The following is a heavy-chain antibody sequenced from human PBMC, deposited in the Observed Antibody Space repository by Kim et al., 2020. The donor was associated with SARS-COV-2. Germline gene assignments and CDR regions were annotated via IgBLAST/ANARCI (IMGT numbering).Heavy chain of an antibody. Sequence: GGSLRLSCAASGFTFSSYWMSWVRQAPGKGLEWVANIKQDGSEKYYVDSVKGRFTISRDNAKNSLYLQMNSLRAEDTAVYYCASGGLGYCSGGSCYYYYYGMDVWGQGTTVTVSS. J-gene: IGHJ6*02. CDR2: IKQDGSEK. D-gene: IGHD2-15*01. V-gene: IGHV3-7*01. CDR1: GFTFSSYW. CDR3: ASGGLGYCSGGSCYYYYYGMDV.